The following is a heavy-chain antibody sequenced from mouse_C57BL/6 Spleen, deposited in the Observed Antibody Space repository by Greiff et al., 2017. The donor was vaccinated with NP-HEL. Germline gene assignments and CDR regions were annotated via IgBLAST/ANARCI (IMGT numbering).Heavy chain of an antibody. J-gene: IGHJ3*01. V-gene: IGHV3-6*01. D-gene: IGHD2-2*01. Sequence: EVQLQQSGPGLVKPSQSLSLTCSVTGYSITSGYYWNWIRQFPGNKLEWMGYISYDGSNNYNPSLKNRISITRDTSKNQLFLKLNSVTTEDTATYYCARAMVTTGFAYWGQGTLVTVSA. CDR1: GYSITSGYY. CDR3: ARAMVTTGFAY. CDR2: ISYDGSN.